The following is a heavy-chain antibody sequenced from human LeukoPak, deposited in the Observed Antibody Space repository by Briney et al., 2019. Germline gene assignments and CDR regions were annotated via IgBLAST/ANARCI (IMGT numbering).Heavy chain of an antibody. V-gene: IGHV1-69*05. CDR2: IIPIFGTA. J-gene: IGHJ4*02. CDR1: GGTFSSYA. D-gene: IGHD4-11*01. CDR3: ARERGTVTTSFDY. Sequence: GASVKVSCKASGGTFSSYAISWVRQAPGRGLEWMGRIIPIFGTANYAQKFQGRVTITTDESTSTAYMELSSLRSEDTAVYYCARERGTVTTSFDYWGQGTLVTVSS.